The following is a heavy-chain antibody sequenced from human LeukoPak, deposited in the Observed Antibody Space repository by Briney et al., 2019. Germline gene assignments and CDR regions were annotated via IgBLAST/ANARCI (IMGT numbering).Heavy chain of an antibody. CDR2: IIPIFGTA. V-gene: IGHV1-69*13. CDR1: GGTFSSYA. CDR3: ARAELAGCSSTSCYTPDY. Sequence: WASVKVSCKASGGTFSSYAISWVRQAPGQGLEWMGGIIPIFGTANYAQKFQGRVTITADESTSTAYMELSSLRSEDTAVYYCARAELAGCSSTSCYTPDYWGQGTLVTVSS. D-gene: IGHD2-2*02. J-gene: IGHJ4*02.